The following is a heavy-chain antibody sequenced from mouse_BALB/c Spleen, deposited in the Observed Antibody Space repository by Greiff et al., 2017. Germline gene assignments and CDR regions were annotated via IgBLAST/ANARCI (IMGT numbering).Heavy chain of an antibody. CDR3: ARFEGGITGPFAY. J-gene: IGHJ2*01. CDR1: GYTFTSYW. CDR2: IAPGSGST. D-gene: IGHD2-4*01. Sequence: DLVKPGASVKLSCKASGYTFTSYWINWIKQRPGQGLEWIGRIAPGSGSTYYNEMFKGKATLTVDTSSSTAYIQLSSLSSEDSAVYFCARFEGGITGPFAYWGQGTTLTVSS. V-gene: IGHV1S41*01.